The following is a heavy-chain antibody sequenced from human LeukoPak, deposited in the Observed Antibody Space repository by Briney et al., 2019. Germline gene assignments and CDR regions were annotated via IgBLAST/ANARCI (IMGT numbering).Heavy chain of an antibody. CDR2: ISVSDGST. CDR3: AKAMPSSTYYFDS. V-gene: IGHV3-23*01. J-gene: IGHJ4*02. Sequence: HPGGSLRLSCAASGFTFRHFAMNWVRQAPGKGLEWVSVISVSDGSTYYADSVRGRFTISRDNSKNTLFLQLNGLRAEDTAIYYCAKAMPSSTYYFDSWGQGTLVTVSS. CDR1: GFTFRHFA. D-gene: IGHD2-2*01.